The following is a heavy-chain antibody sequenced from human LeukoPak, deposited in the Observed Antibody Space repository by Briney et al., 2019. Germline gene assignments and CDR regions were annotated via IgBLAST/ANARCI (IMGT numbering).Heavy chain of an antibody. CDR3: ARVIPPRIAAAGGFDY. V-gene: IGHV3-53*01. CDR1: GFTVSSNY. Sequence: GGSLRLSCAASGFTVSSNYMSWVRQAPGKGLEWVSGIYSGGSTYYADSVKGRFTISRDNSKNTLYLQMNSLRAEDTAVYYCARVIPPRIAAAGGFDYWGQGTLVTVSS. J-gene: IGHJ4*02. D-gene: IGHD6-13*01. CDR2: IYSGGST.